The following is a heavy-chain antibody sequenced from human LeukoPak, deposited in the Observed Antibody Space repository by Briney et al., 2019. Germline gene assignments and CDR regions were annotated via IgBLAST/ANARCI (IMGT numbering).Heavy chain of an antibody. V-gene: IGHV1-69*06. D-gene: IGHD3-10*01. CDR2: IIPIFGTA. CDR1: GVTLSNFA. Sequence: ASVKVSCKASGVTLSNFAISWVRQAPGQGLEWMGGIIPIFGTANYAQKFQGRVTITADKSTSTAYMELSSLRSEDTAVYYCARAPITMVRGVASYYYYYMDVWGKGTTVTVSS. J-gene: IGHJ6*03. CDR3: ARAPITMVRGVASYYYYYMDV.